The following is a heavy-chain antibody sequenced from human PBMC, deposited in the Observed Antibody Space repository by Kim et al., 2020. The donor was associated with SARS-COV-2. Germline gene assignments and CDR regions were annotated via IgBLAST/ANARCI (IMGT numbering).Heavy chain of an antibody. Sequence: SETLSLTCTVSGGSISSSSYYWVWLRQPPGMGLEWIGSIYYSGSTYYNPSLKRRVTISVDTTKNQFSLKLSSVTAAATAVYYCARNSVLLWFGGPVNYWGQGTLVTVSS. D-gene: IGHD3-10*01. CDR3: ARNSVLLWFGGPVNY. V-gene: IGHV4-39*01. J-gene: IGHJ4*02. CDR2: IYYSGST. CDR1: GGSISSSSYY.